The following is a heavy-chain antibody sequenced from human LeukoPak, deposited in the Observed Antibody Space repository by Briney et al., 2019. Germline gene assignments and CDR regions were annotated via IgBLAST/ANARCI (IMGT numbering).Heavy chain of an antibody. CDR3: ARDPLELVTATPGAFDL. Sequence: GGSLRLSCAASGFTFSTYSMTWVRHAPGKGLEWVSSISSISSHMIYADSSKGRFTISRDKAKNSLYLQMSSLRAEDTGVYYCARDPLELVTATPGAFDLWGQGTLVIVSS. CDR1: GFTFSTYS. CDR2: ISSISSHM. D-gene: IGHD2-15*01. V-gene: IGHV3-21*06. J-gene: IGHJ5*02.